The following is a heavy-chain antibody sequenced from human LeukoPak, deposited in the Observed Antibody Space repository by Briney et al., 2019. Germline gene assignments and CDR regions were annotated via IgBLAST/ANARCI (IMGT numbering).Heavy chain of an antibody. D-gene: IGHD3-22*01. CDR3: ASIGYYYDSSGYHDY. CDR1: GGSISSYY. Sequence: SETLSLTCTVSGGSISSYYWSWTRQPPGKGLEWIGYIYYSGSTNYNPSLKSRVTISVDTPKNQFSLKLSSVTAADTAVYYCASIGYYYDSSGYHDYWGQGTLVTVSS. CDR2: IYYSGST. J-gene: IGHJ4*02. V-gene: IGHV4-59*01.